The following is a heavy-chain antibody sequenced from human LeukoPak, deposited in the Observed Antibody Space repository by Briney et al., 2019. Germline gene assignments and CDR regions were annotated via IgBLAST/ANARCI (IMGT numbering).Heavy chain of an antibody. CDR3: ARGQNIVVVPFGY. CDR1: GGSISSYY. D-gene: IGHD2-2*01. J-gene: IGHJ4*02. CDR2: IYYSGST. V-gene: IGHV4-59*01. Sequence: SETLSLTCTVSGGSISSYYWSWIRQPPGKGLEWIGYIYYSGSTNYNPSLKSRVTISVDTSKNQFSLKLSSVTAADTAVYYCARGQNIVVVPFGYWGQGTLVTVSS.